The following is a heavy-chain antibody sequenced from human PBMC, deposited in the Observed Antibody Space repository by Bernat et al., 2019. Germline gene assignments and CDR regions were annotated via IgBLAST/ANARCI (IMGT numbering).Heavy chain of an antibody. CDR3: AKDPDIVVVVAATRRYFQH. D-gene: IGHD2-15*01. Sequence: EVQLLESGGGLVQPGGSLRLSCAASGFTFSSYAMTWVRQAPGKGLEWVSGIGASGSSTYYADSVKGRFTISRDNSKNTLYLQMNSLRAEDTAVYYCAKDPDIVVVVAATRRYFQHWGQGTLVTVSS. V-gene: IGHV3-23*01. J-gene: IGHJ1*01. CDR1: GFTFSSYA. CDR2: IGASGSST.